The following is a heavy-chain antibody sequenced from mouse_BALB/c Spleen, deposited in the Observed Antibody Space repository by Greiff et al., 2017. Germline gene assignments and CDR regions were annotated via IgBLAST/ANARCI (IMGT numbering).Heavy chain of an antibody. CDR1: GFSLTSYG. V-gene: IGHV2-2*02. D-gene: IGHD2-14*01. J-gene: IGHJ4*01. CDR2: IWSGGST. CDR3: ARTYYRYDAMDY. Sequence: GKLQESGPGLVQPSQSLSITCTVSGFSLTSYGVHWVRQSPGKGLEWLGVIWSGGSTDYNAAFISRLSISKDNSKSQVFFKMNSLQANDTAIYYCARTYYRYDAMDYWGQGTSVTVSS.